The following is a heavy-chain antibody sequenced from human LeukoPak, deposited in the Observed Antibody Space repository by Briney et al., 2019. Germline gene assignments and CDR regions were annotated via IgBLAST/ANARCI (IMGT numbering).Heavy chain of an antibody. J-gene: IGHJ4*02. V-gene: IGHV3-30*02. CDR2: IRYDGSNK. CDR1: GFTFSSYA. D-gene: IGHD3-3*01. CDR3: AKGHDFWSGPNYFDY. Sequence: GGSLRLSCAVSGFTFSSYAMSWVRQAPGKGLEWVAFIRYDGSNKYYADSVKGRFTISRDNSKNTLYLQMNSLRAEDTAVYYCAKGHDFWSGPNYFDYWGQGTLVTVSS.